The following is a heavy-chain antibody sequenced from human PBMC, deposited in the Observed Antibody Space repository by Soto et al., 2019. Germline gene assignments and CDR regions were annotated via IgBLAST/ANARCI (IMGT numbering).Heavy chain of an antibody. CDR1: GFTFRSYS. D-gene: IGHD4-17*01. V-gene: IGHV3-48*02. Sequence: EVQLVESGGDLVQPGGSLRLSCASSGFTFRSYSMNWVRQAPGKGLEWISYISSTNIIHYADSVKGRFTISRDNARNSLYVQMNSLRDEDTAVYYCARVDGDYVPIDYWGQGSLVTVSS. J-gene: IGHJ4*02. CDR3: ARVDGDYVPIDY. CDR2: ISSTNII.